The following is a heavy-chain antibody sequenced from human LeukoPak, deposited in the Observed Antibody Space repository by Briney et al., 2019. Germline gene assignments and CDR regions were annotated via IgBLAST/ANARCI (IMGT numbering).Heavy chain of an antibody. Sequence: GGSLRLSCAASGFTFSSYAMSWVRQAPGKGLEWVSAISGSGGSTYYADSVKGRLTISRDNSKNTLYLQMNSLRAEDTAVYYCAKDRIAAAGPAAFDPWGQGTLVTVSS. J-gene: IGHJ5*02. D-gene: IGHD6-13*01. V-gene: IGHV3-23*01. CDR1: GFTFSSYA. CDR2: ISGSGGST. CDR3: AKDRIAAAGPAAFDP.